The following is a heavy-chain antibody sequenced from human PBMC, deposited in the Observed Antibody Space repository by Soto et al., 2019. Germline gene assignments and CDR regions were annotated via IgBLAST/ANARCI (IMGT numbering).Heavy chain of an antibody. CDR2: ISYDGSNK. J-gene: IGHJ4*02. CDR3: AKLSSYYYDSSGYPEDY. CDR1: GFTFSSYG. V-gene: IGHV3-30*18. Sequence: GGSLRLSCAASGFTFSSYGMHWVRQAPGKGLEWVAVISYDGSNKYYADSVKGRFTISRDNSKITLYLQMNSLRAEDTALYYCAKLSSYYYDSSGYPEDYWGQGTLVTVSS. D-gene: IGHD3-22*01.